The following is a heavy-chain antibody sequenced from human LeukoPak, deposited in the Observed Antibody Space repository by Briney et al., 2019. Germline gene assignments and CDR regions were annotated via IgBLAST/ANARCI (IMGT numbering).Heavy chain of an antibody. CDR2: IYPGDSDT. J-gene: IGHJ4*02. Sequence: GGSLQISCKGSGYSFTSYWIGWVRPVPGKGLEWMGIIYPGDSDTRYSPSFQGQVTISADKSISTAYLQWSSLKASDTAMYYCARRFFYDSSGYVDYWGQGTLVTVSS. D-gene: IGHD3-22*01. CDR3: ARRFFYDSSGYVDY. CDR1: GYSFTSYW. V-gene: IGHV5-51*01.